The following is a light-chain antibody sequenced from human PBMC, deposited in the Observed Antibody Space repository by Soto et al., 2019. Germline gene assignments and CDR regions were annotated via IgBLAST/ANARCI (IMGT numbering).Light chain of an antibody. Sequence: QSNQSPTSPSESVEDRVTIAWLESQSIGRYLNWYQQTPGRAPKFLISAASNMATGIPARFSGSGSWTDFTLTSCSLEPGDSAVYYCQQRCMWPITFGQGTLVEI. CDR3: QQRCMWPIT. CDR2: AAS. CDR1: QSIGRY. V-gene: IGKV1-39*01. J-gene: IGKJ5*01.